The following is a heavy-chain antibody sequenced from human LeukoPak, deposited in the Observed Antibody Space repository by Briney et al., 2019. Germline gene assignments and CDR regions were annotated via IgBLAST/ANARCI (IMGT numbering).Heavy chain of an antibody. CDR1: GFTFDDYA. D-gene: IGHD3-22*01. CDR2: ISWSSGSI. Sequence: PGRSLRLSCAASGFTFDDYAMHWVRQAPGKGLEWVSGISWSSGSIGYADSVKGRFTISRDNAKNSLYLQMNSLRAEDTALYYCAKAIYYYDSSGYYQSDAFDIWGQGTMVTVSS. V-gene: IGHV3-9*01. J-gene: IGHJ3*02. CDR3: AKAIYYYDSSGYYQSDAFDI.